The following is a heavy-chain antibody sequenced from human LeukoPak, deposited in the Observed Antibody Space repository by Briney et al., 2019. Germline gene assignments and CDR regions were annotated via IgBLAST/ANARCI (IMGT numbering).Heavy chain of an antibody. Sequence: SETLSLTCTVSGGSISSHYWSWIRQPPGKGLEWIGYIFYNGHTNYNPSLTSRVTMSVDTSKNQFSLRLSSVTATDTAIYYCATDSSNTDAFDIWGQGTMVTVSS. CDR1: GGSISSHY. CDR2: IFYNGHT. J-gene: IGHJ3*02. D-gene: IGHD6-13*01. V-gene: IGHV4-59*11. CDR3: ATDSSNTDAFDI.